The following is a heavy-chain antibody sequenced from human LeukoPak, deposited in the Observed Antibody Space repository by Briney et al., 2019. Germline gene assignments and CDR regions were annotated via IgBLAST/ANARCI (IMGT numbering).Heavy chain of an antibody. Sequence: PGGSLRLSCAASGFTFSSYAMSWVRQAPGKGLEWVSVVDGSAGSTYYADSVKVRFTISRDNSKNTLYLQMNSLRAEDTAVYYCAKYRGSSGPGAFDIWGQGTMVTVSS. CDR1: GFTFSSYA. D-gene: IGHD3-22*01. V-gene: IGHV3-23*01. J-gene: IGHJ3*02. CDR3: AKYRGSSGPGAFDI. CDR2: VDGSAGST.